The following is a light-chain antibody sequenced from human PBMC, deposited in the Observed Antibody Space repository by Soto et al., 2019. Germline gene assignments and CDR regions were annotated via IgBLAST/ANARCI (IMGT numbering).Light chain of an antibody. V-gene: IGKV3-20*01. CDR3: QQYDTSPYT. CDR2: GAS. CDR1: QTVNSIY. J-gene: IGKJ1*01. Sequence: EIGLTQSPGTLSLYRGERATLSCRASQTVNSIYFAWYQRKPGQAPRLLIYGASNRATGISDRFSGSGSGTDFTLTISRLEAEDFGVYYGQQYDTSPYTFGQGTKVEIK.